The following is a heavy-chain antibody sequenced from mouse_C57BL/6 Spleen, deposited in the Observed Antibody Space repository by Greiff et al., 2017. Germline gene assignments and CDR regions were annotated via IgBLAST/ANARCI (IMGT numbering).Heavy chain of an antibody. V-gene: IGHV8-8*01. CDR3: ARIAYSKEVYFGD. CDR2: IWWDDDK. J-gene: IGHJ2*01. CDR1: GFSLSTFGLG. D-gene: IGHD2-5*01. Sequence: QVTLKECGPGILQPSQTLSLTCSFSGFSLSTFGLGVCWLRHPSGKRLEWLAHIWWDDDKYYNPPLKSRITISKETSKNQVFLKIANVDTAATARDYWARIAYSKEVYFGDWGQGTTLTVAS.